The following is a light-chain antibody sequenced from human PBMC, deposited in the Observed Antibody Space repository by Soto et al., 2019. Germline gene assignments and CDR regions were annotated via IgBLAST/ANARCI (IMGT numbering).Light chain of an antibody. CDR1: SSNIGSNM. CDR2: SNN. J-gene: IGLJ2*01. CDR3: AAWDDSLNGVV. V-gene: IGLV1-44*01. Sequence: HSVLTQPPSASGTPGQRVTISCSGSSSNIGSNMVNWYQQLPGTAPKLLIYSNNQRPSGVPDRFSGSKSGTSASLAISGLQSEDEADYYCAAWDDSLNGVVFGGGTKLTVL.